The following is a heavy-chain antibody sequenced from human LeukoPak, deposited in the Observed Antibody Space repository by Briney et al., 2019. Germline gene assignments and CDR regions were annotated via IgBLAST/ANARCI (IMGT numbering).Heavy chain of an antibody. Sequence: ASVKVSCKASGYTFTGYYMHWVRQAPGQGLEWMGWINPNSGGTNYAQKFQGRVTMTRDTSISTAYMELSRLRSDDTAVYYCARDRHSSSWYWFDPWGQGTLVTVSS. D-gene: IGHD6-13*01. V-gene: IGHV1-2*02. CDR1: GYTFTGYY. J-gene: IGHJ5*02. CDR3: ARDRHSSSWYWFDP. CDR2: INPNSGGT.